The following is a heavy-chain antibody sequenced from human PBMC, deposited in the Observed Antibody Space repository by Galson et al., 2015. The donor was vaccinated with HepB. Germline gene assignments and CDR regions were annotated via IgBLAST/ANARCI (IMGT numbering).Heavy chain of an antibody. CDR1: GYTFTSYG. Sequence: SVKVSCKASGYTFTSYGISWVRQAPGQGLEWMGWIRAYNGNTNYAQKLQGRVTMTTDTSTSTAYMELRSLRSDDTAVYYCARVNYYDSSGYYYGWVARTHLDYWGQGTLVTVSS. CDR2: IRAYNGNT. D-gene: IGHD3-22*01. CDR3: ARVNYYDSSGYYYGWVARTHLDY. V-gene: IGHV1-18*01. J-gene: IGHJ4*02.